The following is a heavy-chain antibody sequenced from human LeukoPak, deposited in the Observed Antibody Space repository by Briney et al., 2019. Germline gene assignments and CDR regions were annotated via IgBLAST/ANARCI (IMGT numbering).Heavy chain of an antibody. CDR1: GITFSSYA. CDR3: ARDMFYGDYALEPDAFDI. D-gene: IGHD4-17*01. Sequence: GGSLRLSCAASGITFSSYAMHWVRQAPGKGLEWVAVISYDGSNKYYADSVKGRFTISRDNSKNTLYLQMNSLRAEDTAVYYCARDMFYGDYALEPDAFDIWGQGTMVTVSS. CDR2: ISYDGSNK. J-gene: IGHJ3*02. V-gene: IGHV3-30-3*01.